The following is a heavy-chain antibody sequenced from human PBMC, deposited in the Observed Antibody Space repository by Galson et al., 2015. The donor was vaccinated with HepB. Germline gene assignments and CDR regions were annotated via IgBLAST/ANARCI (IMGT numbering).Heavy chain of an antibody. CDR2: ISSSGSTI. CDR3: ARDRKGGDSSGWSSYYYYYYGMDV. CDR1: GFTFSSYW. J-gene: IGHJ6*02. Sequence: SLRLSCAASGFTFSSYWMSWVRQAPGKGLEWVSYISSSGSTIYYADSVKGRFTISRDNAKNSLYLQMNSLRAEDTAVYYCARDRKGGDSSGWSSYYYYYYGMDVWGQGTTVTVSS. V-gene: IGHV3-48*03. D-gene: IGHD6-19*01.